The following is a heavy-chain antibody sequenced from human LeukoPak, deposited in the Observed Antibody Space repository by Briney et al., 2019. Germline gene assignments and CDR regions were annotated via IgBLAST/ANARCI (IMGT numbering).Heavy chain of an antibody. CDR2: IYTSGST. V-gene: IGHV4-61*02. Sequence: KPSETLSLTCTVSGGSISSGSYYWSWIRQPAGKGLEWIGRIYTSGSTNYNPSLESRVTISLDTSKNQFSLKLSSVTAADTAVYYCARDGSGYYDTSGYRNWGQGTLVTVSS. CDR1: GGSISSGSYY. D-gene: IGHD3-22*01. J-gene: IGHJ4*02. CDR3: ARDGSGYYDTSGYRN.